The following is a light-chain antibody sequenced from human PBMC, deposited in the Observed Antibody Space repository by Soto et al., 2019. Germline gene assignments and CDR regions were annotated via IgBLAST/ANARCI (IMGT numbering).Light chain of an antibody. J-gene: IGKJ1*01. CDR3: QQSYSTPRT. V-gene: IGKV1-39*01. CDR2: AAS. CDR1: HSISSY. Sequence: DLPMTQSPSSLSASVGDRVTITCRASHSISSYLNWYQQKPGKAPKLLIYAASSLQSGVPSRFGGSGSGTDFTLTISSLQPEDFATYYCQQSYSTPRTFGQGTKVEIK.